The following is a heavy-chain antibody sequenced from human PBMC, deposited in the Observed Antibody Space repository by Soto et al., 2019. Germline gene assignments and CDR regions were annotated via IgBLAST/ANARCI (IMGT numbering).Heavy chain of an antibody. CDR3: ARGVRSSTYFDGFDY. D-gene: IGHD3-9*01. Sequence: GGSVKGSWKASGFTLTSYGFSWVRQGPGQGLEWMGWISAYNGNTNYAQKLQGRVTMTTDTSTSTAYMELRSLRSDDTAVYYCARGVRSSTYFDGFDYWGQGTLVTVSS. V-gene: IGHV1-18*04. J-gene: IGHJ4*02. CDR1: GFTLTSYG. CDR2: ISAYNGNT.